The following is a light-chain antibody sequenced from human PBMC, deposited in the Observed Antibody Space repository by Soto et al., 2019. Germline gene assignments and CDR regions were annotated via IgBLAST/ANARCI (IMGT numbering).Light chain of an antibody. Sequence: QYVLTQPPSASGSPGQSVAISCTGTSSDVGGYNYVSWYQQHPGKAPKLMIYEVNKRPSGVPDRCSGSKSGNTASLTVSGLQAEDEADYYCSSDAGSSNVFGTGTKVTVL. CDR2: EVN. CDR3: SSDAGSSNV. CDR1: SSDVGGYNY. V-gene: IGLV2-8*01. J-gene: IGLJ1*01.